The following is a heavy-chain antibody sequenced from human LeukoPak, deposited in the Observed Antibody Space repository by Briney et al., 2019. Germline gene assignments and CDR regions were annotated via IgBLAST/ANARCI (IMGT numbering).Heavy chain of an antibody. CDR2: INHSGST. CDR1: GGSFSGYY. Sequence: PSETLSLTCAVYGGSFSGYYWSWIRQPPGKGLEWIGEINHSGSTYYNPSLKSRVTISVDTSKNQFSLKLSSVTAADTAVYYCARGVLLWFGELSPRYWFDPWGQGTLVTVSP. J-gene: IGHJ5*02. V-gene: IGHV4-34*01. CDR3: ARGVLLWFGELSPRYWFDP. D-gene: IGHD3-10*01.